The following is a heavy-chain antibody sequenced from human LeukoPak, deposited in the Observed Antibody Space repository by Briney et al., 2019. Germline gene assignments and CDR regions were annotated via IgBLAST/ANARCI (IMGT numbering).Heavy chain of an antibody. V-gene: IGHV3-7*03. Sequence: PGGSLRLSCAASGFTFSSYWMSWVRQAPGKGLEWVANIKQDGSEKYYVDSVKGRFTISRDNAKNSLYLQMNSLRAEDTAVYYCARDGYCSSTSCLAYYYYGMDVWGQGTTVTVSS. CDR1: GFTFSSYW. J-gene: IGHJ6*02. D-gene: IGHD2-2*01. CDR3: ARDGYCSSTSCLAYYYYGMDV. CDR2: IKQDGSEK.